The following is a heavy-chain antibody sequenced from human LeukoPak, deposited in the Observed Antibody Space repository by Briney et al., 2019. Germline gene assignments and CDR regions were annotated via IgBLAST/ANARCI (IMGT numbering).Heavy chain of an antibody. Sequence: GGSLRLSCAASGFTFSDYYMSWIRQAPGKGLEWVSYISSSGSTIYYADSVKGRFTISRDNAKNSLYLQMNSLRAEDTAVYYCARSPTMVRGVPDLFDYWGQGTLVTVSS. V-gene: IGHV3-11*01. CDR1: GFTFSDYY. CDR2: ISSSGSTI. CDR3: ARSPTMVRGVPDLFDY. J-gene: IGHJ4*02. D-gene: IGHD3-10*01.